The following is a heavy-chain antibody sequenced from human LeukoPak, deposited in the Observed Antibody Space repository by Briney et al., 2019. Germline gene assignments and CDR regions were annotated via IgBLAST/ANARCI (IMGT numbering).Heavy chain of an antibody. Sequence: GASVKVSCKASGYTFTGYYMHWVRQAPGQGLEGRGWINPNSGGTNYAQKFQGRVTMTRDTSISTAYMELSRLRSDDTAVYYCARGDFDWPDYYYYYMDVWGKGTTVTVSS. J-gene: IGHJ6*03. CDR3: ARGDFDWPDYYYYYMDV. D-gene: IGHD3-9*01. V-gene: IGHV1-2*02. CDR1: GYTFTGYY. CDR2: INPNSGGT.